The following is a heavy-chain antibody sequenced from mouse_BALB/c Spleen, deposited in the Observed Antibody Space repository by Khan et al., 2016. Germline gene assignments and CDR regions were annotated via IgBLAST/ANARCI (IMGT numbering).Heavy chain of an antibody. CDR2: INSNTGEP. V-gene: IGHV9-3*02. Sequence: QIQLVQSGPELKKPGETVKISCKASGYTFTNYGMNWVKQAPGKGLKWMGWINSNTGEPTYAEEFTGRFAFSLETSASTAYLQINNLKNEDSATYFCARTRDYPYYAMDYWGQGTSVTVSS. CDR1: GYTFTNYG. J-gene: IGHJ4*01. CDR3: ARTRDYPYYAMDY. D-gene: IGHD2-13*01.